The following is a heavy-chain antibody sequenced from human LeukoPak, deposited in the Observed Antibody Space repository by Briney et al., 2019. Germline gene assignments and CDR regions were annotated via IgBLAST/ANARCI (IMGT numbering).Heavy chain of an antibody. CDR3: ARLGPVAFDI. J-gene: IGHJ3*02. CDR1: GGSISSGGYS. Sequence: SQTLSLTCAVSGGSISSGGYSWSWIRQPPGKGLEWIGYIYHSGSTYYNPSLKSRVTISVDRSKNQFSLKLSSVTAADTAVYYCARLGPVAFDIWGQGTMVTVSS. V-gene: IGHV4-30-2*01. CDR2: IYHSGST.